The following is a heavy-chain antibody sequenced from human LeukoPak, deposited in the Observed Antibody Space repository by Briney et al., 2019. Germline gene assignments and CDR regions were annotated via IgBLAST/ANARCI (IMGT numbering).Heavy chain of an antibody. V-gene: IGHV3-23*01. D-gene: IGHD5-12*01. CDR2: ISSSSSYI. CDR1: GFTFSSYG. CDR3: AKGGYSGYDWVSSGYYLGPFDY. J-gene: IGHJ4*02. Sequence: GSLRLSCAASGFTFSSYGMSWVRQAPGKGLEWVSSISSSSSYIYYADSVKGRFTISRDNSKNTLYLQMNSLRAEDTAVYYCAKGGYSGYDWVSSGYYLGPFDYWGQGTLVTVSS.